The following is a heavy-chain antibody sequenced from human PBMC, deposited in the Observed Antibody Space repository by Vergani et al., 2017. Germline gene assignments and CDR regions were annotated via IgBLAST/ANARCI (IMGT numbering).Heavy chain of an antibody. CDR2: ISWNSGSI. J-gene: IGHJ4*02. V-gene: IGHV3-9*01. D-gene: IGHD6-6*01. CDR3: AKVSSWGEGYFDY. CDR1: GFTFDDYA. Sequence: EVQLVESGGGLVQPGRSLRLSCAASGFTFDDYAMHWVRQAPGKGLEWVSGISWNSGSIGYADAVKGRFTISRDNAKNSLDLQMNSLRAEDTALYYCAKVSSWGEGYFDYWGQGTLVTVSS.